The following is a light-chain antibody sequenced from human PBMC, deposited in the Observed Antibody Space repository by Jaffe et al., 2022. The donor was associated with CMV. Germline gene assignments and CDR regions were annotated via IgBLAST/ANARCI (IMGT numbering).Light chain of an antibody. V-gene: IGKV3-20*01. CDR3: QQYGSSPVA. CDR2: GAS. Sequence: EIVLTQSPGTLSLSPGERATLSCRASQSVSSSYLAWYQQKPGQAPRLLIYGASSRATGIPDRFSGSGSGTDFTLTISRLEPEDFAVYYCQQYGSSPVAFGQGTKLEIK. CDR1: QSVSSSY. J-gene: IGKJ2*01.